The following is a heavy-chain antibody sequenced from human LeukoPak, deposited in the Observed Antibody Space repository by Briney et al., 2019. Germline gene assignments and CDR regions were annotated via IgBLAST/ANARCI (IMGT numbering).Heavy chain of an antibody. CDR1: GASIRSGDHH. CDR2: IYFSGSR. D-gene: IGHD3-22*01. J-gene: IGHJ4*02. Sequence: SETLSLTCSVSGASIRSGDHHWSWLRQSPGTGLEWIGYIYFSGSRSSNPSLRSRLTISVDTSKNQFSLKLNSVTAADTALYYCAKGGGGYTLYSFDYWGQGALVTVSS. V-gene: IGHV4-30-4*08. CDR3: AKGGGGYTLYSFDY.